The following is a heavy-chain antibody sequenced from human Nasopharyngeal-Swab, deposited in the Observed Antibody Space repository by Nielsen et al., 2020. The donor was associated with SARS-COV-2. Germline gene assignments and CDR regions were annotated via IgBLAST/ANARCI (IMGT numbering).Heavy chain of an antibody. CDR2: IWYDGSNK. CDR1: GFTFSSDG. Sequence: SLKISCAASGFTFSSDGMHWVRQAPGKGLEWVAVIWYDGSNKYYEDSVQGRFTISRDNSKNTLYLQMIRLRAEDTAVYYCARDRNDMGWYWDQGTLVTVSS. CDR3: ARDRNDMGWY. J-gene: IGHJ4*02. D-gene: IGHD3-22*01. V-gene: IGHV3-33*01.